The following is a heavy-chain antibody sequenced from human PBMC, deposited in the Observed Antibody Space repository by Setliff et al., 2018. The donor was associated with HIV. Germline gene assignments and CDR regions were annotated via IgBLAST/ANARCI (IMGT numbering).Heavy chain of an antibody. J-gene: IGHJ5*02. CDR3: ARITGRPYFYGSKSYIGWFDP. CDR2: IHYRGST. D-gene: IGHD3-10*01. V-gene: IGHV4-59*01. CDR1: GDSFTDNY. Sequence: LSLTCIVSGDSFTDNYWTWIRQPPGKGLEWIGYIHYRGSTNYHPSLTVRVTISVDTSRKKFYLKLNSVTVADTAMYYCARITGRPYFYGSKSYIGWFDPWGQGTLVTVSS.